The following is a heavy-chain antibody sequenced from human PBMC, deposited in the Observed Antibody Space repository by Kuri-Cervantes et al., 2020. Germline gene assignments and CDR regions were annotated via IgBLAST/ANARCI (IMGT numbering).Heavy chain of an antibody. CDR2: FDPEDGET. V-gene: IGHV1-24*01. Sequence: ASVKVSCKVSGYTLTELSMHWVRQAPGKGLEWMGGFDPEDGETIYAQKFQGRVTMTEDTSTDTAYMELSSLRAEDTAVYYCAKTGPFGNDYFDYWGQGTLVTVSS. J-gene: IGHJ4*02. CDR3: AKTGPFGNDYFDY. D-gene: IGHD1-14*01. CDR1: GYTLTELS.